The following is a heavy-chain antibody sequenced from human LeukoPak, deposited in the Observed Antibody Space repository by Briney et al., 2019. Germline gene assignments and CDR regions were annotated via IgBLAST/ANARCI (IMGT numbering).Heavy chain of an antibody. CDR1: GFTLSIYA. CDR3: AREASIVVRCSDY. V-gene: IGHV3-64*01. CDR2: ISSNGSNK. J-gene: IGHJ4*02. D-gene: IGHD6-6*01. Sequence: GGALRLSCADSGFTLSIYAMHWVRPAPREGVEYVSAISSNGSNKSYAISVKGRFTISRDNSKNTLYLQMDSLRAEDMAVYYCAREASIVVRCSDYWGQGTLVTVSS.